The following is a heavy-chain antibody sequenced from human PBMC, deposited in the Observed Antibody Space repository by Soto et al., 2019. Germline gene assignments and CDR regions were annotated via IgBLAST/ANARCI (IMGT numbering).Heavy chain of an antibody. CDR3: ARDPAFYYDASGDVYHYGVDV. CDR2: ISFSGST. CDR1: GGSINGYY. D-gene: IGHD3-22*01. J-gene: IGHJ6*02. Sequence: TLSLTCTVSGGSINGYYWSWIRQPPGKGLEWVGSISFSGSTNYNPSLKSRAIMSLDTSKNQFSLSLSSVTAADTAVYFCARDPAFYYDASGDVYHYGVDVWGQGTTVTVSS. V-gene: IGHV4-59*01.